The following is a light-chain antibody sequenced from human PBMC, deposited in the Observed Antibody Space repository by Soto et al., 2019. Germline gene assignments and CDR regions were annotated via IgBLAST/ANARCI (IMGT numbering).Light chain of an antibody. Sequence: DIQLTQSPSFLSASVGDRVTITCRASQGINNYLAWYQQQPGKAPNLLIYGASTLQSGVPSRISGSGYGTEFTLTITTLHPEDFATYYCQHHDSYPLTFGGGTKFEIK. CDR2: GAS. V-gene: IGKV1-9*01. J-gene: IGKJ4*01. CDR3: QHHDSYPLT. CDR1: QGINNY.